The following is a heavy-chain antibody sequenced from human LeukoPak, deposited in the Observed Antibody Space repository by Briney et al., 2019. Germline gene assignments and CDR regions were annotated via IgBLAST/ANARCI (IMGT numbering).Heavy chain of an antibody. V-gene: IGHV4-59*08. D-gene: IGHD1-26*01. CDR3: ARLASGSYGPLTPFDY. CDR1: GGSISSYY. J-gene: IGHJ4*02. Sequence: SETLSLTCTVSGGSISSYYWSWIRQPPAQGLEWIGDIYYSGSTNYNPSLKSRVTISVDTSKNQFSLRLSSVTAADTAVYYSARLASGSYGPLTPFDYWGQGTLVTVSS. CDR2: IYYSGST.